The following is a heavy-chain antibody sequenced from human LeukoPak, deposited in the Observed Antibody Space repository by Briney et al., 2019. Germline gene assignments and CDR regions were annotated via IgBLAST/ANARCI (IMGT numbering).Heavy chain of an antibody. CDR1: GGFIGSGGYS. Sequence: SETRSLTSPVAGGFIGSGGYSWSWIREPPGKGLEWIGYIYHSGSTYYNPSLKSRVTISVDRSKNQFSLKLSSVTAADTAVYYCARGRKGRKGEGGGSRVTTYWFDFWGQGTLVTVSS. CDR2: IYHSGST. D-gene: IGHD4-17*01. J-gene: IGHJ5*01. CDR3: ARGRKGRKGEGGGSRVTTYWFDF. V-gene: IGHV4-30-2*01.